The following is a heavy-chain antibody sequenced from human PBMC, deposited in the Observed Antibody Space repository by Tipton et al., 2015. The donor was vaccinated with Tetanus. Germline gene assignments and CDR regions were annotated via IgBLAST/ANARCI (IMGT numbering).Heavy chain of an antibody. Sequence: SLRLSCAASGFTVSSNYMSWVRQAPGKGLEWVSVIYSGGSTYYADSVKGRFTISRDNSKNTLYLQMNSLRAEDTAVYYCARGKGRSSSWKCCDYGMDVWGQGPTGPVSS. V-gene: IGHV3-53*01. CDR2: IYSGGST. J-gene: IGHJ6*02. CDR3: ARGKGRSSSWKCCDYGMDV. CDR1: GFTVSSNY. D-gene: IGHD6-13*01.